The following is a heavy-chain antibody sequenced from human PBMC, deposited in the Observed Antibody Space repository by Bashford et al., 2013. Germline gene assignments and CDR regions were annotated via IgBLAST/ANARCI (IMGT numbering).Heavy chain of an antibody. D-gene: IGHD6-19*01. CDR3: ARGWYYAYYYGMDV. CDR2: IHHSGST. V-gene: IGHV4-59*08. CDR1: GGSISSSY. J-gene: IGHJ6*01. Sequence: SETLSLTCTVSGGSISSSYWAWIRQPPGKGLEWLGYIHHSGSTNYNPSLKSRVTISVDTSKTQFSLKLTSVTAADTAVYYCARGWYYAYYYGMDVWGPRGPRSPSPQ.